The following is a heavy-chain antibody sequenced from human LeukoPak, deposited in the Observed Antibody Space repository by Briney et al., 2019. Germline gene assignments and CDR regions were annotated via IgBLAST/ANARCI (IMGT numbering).Heavy chain of an antibody. CDR1: GFTFSNAW. CDR3: AKCLLGGGGYEFDY. V-gene: IGHV3-15*07. Sequence: PGEPLRLSCAASGFTFSNAWMNWVRQAPGKGLEWVGRIKSKTDGGTTDYAAPVKGRFTISRDDSKNTLYLQMNSLRAEDTAVYYCAKCLLGGGGYEFDYWGQGTLVTVSS. CDR2: IKSKTDGGTT. J-gene: IGHJ4*02. D-gene: IGHD1-26*01.